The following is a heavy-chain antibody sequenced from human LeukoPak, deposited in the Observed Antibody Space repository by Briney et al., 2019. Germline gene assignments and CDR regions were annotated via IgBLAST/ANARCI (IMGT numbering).Heavy chain of an antibody. D-gene: IGHD3-10*01. CDR2: ISYDGGNT. J-gene: IGHJ4*02. Sequence: GGSLRLSCAASGFTFSSYAMHWVRQAPGKGLEWVAVISYDGGNTYYADSAKGRFTISRDNSKNTLYLQLNSLRAEDTAVYYCARDSTYYYGSGSSGPHYFDYWGQGTLVTVSS. V-gene: IGHV3-30*01. CDR1: GFTFSSYA. CDR3: ARDSTYYYGSGSSGPHYFDY.